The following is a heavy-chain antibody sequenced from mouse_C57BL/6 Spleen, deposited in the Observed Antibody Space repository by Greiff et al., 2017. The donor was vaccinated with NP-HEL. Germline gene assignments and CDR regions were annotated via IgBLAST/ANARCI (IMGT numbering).Heavy chain of an antibody. CDR2: IYPGDGDT. D-gene: IGHD1-1*01. Sequence: QVQLQQSGPELVKPGASVKISCKASGYAFSSSWMNWVKQRPGKGLEWIGRIYPGDGDTNYIGKFKGKATLTADKSSSTAYMQLSSLTSEDSAVYFCARSATVNLDYWGQGTTLTVSS. J-gene: IGHJ2*01. CDR3: ARSATVNLDY. V-gene: IGHV1-82*01. CDR1: GYAFSSSW.